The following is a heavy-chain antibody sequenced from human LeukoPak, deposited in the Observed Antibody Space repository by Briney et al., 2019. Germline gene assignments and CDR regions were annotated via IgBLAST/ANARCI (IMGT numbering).Heavy chain of an antibody. CDR2: ISTSGSIT. V-gene: IGHV3-23*01. CDR3: ARQLGYCSDGNCYFDY. J-gene: IGHJ4*02. D-gene: IGHD2-15*01. CDR1: GFTFSSYA. Sequence: PGGSLRLSCAASGFTFSSYAMSWVRQAPGEGLEWVAAISTSGSITYYADSVKGRFTISRDNSKNTLSLQMNSLRAEDTAVYYCARQLGYCSDGNCYFDYWGQGTQVTVSS.